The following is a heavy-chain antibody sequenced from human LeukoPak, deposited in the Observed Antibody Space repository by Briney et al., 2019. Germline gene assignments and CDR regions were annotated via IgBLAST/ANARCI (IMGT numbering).Heavy chain of an antibody. CDR3: ARDEERYCSGGSCYYFDY. CDR2: ISAYNGNT. Sequence: GASVKVSCKASGYTFTNYAISWVRQAPGQGLEWMGWISAYNGNTNYAQNLQGRVTMTTDTSTSTAYMELRSLRSEDTAVYYCARDEERYCSGGSCYYFDYWGQGTLVTVSS. CDR1: GYTFTNYA. V-gene: IGHV1-18*01. D-gene: IGHD2-15*01. J-gene: IGHJ4*02.